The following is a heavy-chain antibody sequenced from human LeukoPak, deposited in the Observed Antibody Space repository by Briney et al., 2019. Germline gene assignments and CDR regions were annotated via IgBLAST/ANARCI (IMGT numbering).Heavy chain of an antibody. CDR2: ISGSAVST. V-gene: IGHV3-23*01. J-gene: IGHJ4*02. CDR3: ARDHLDYGSGSFDY. CDR1: GFTFSSYG. Sequence: GGSLRLSCAASGFTFSSYGMSWVRQAPGKGLEWVSAISGSAVSTYYADSVKGRFTISRDNSKNTLYLQMNSLRVEDTAVYYCARDHLDYGSGSFDYWGQGTLVTVSS. D-gene: IGHD3-10*01.